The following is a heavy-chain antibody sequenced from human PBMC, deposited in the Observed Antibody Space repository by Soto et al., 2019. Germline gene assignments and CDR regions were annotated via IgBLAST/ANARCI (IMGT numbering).Heavy chain of an antibody. J-gene: IGHJ4*02. Sequence: GGSLRLSCAASGFTFSSYSMNWVRKAPGKGLEWVSSISSSSSYIYYADSVKGRFTISRDNAKNSLYLQMNSLRAEDTAVYYCARDFRGNIAVAGTGAGVDYWGQGTLVTVSS. CDR2: ISSSSSYI. CDR3: ARDFRGNIAVAGTGAGVDY. D-gene: IGHD6-19*01. V-gene: IGHV3-21*01. CDR1: GFTFSSYS.